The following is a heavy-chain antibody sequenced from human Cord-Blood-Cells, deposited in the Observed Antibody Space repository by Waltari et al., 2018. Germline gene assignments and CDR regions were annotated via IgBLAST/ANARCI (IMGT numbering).Heavy chain of an antibody. V-gene: IGHV1-18*04. CDR2: ISAYNGNT. J-gene: IGHJ6*03. CDR3: ARVRVPARGYYYYYYMDV. CDR1: GYTFTSYV. Sequence: QVQLVQSGAEVKKPGASVKVSCTASGYTFTSYVISWVRQAPGQWLEWMGWISAYNGNTNYAQKLQGRVTMTTDTSTSTAYMELRSLRSDDTAVYYCARVRVPARGYYYYYYMDVWGKGTTVTVSS. D-gene: IGHD2-2*01.